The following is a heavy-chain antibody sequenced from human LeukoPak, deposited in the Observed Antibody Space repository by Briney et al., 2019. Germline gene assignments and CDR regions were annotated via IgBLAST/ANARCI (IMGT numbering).Heavy chain of an antibody. CDR1: GFTFRSYG. CDR3: ARAENDDYGDYGPDAFDI. V-gene: IGHV3-33*01. CDR2: IWYDGSNK. D-gene: IGHD4-17*01. J-gene: IGHJ3*02. Sequence: GGSLRLSCAASGFTFRSYGMHWVRQAPGKGLEWVAVIWYDGSNKYYADSVKGRFTISRDNSKNTLYLQMNSLRAEDTAVYYCARAENDDYGDYGPDAFDIWGQGTMVTVSS.